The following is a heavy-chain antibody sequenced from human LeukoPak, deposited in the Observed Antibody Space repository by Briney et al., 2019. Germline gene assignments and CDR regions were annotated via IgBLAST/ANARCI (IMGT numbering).Heavy chain of an antibody. CDR2: ISGSGGST. J-gene: IGHJ4*02. CDR3: AKDGYYDSSGYYLKGFDY. D-gene: IGHD3-22*01. V-gene: IGHV3-23*01. Sequence: ETLSLTCAVYGGSITGYYWSWIRQTPGRGLEWVSAISGSGGSTYYADSVKGRFTISRDNSKNTLYLQMNSLRAEDTAVYYCAKDGYYDSSGYYLKGFDYWGQGTLVTVSS. CDR1: GGSITGYY.